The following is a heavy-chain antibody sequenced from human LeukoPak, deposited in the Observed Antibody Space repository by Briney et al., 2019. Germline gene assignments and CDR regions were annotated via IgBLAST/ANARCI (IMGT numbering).Heavy chain of an antibody. Sequence: GGSLRLSCAACGFNFRNYWMHWVRQAPGKGLVWVSRINSDGSSTSYADSVKGRFTISRDNAENTLYLQINSLRAEDTAVYYCATDEAATGRLDYWGQGTLVTDS. CDR3: ATDEAATGRLDY. V-gene: IGHV3-74*01. CDR1: GFNFRNYW. CDR2: INSDGSST. D-gene: IGHD1-1*01. J-gene: IGHJ4*02.